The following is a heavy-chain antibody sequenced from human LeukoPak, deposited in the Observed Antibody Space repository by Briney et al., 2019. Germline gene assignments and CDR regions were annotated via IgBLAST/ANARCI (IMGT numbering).Heavy chain of an antibody. CDR3: ARGPEDFFDY. Sequence: PSETLSLTCTVSGGSISSHYWSWIRQPPGKGLEWIGYIYYSGSTNYNPSLKSRVTISVDTSKNQASLKLSSVTAADTAVYYCARGPEDFFDYWGQGTLVTVSS. J-gene: IGHJ4*02. CDR1: GGSISSHY. CDR2: IYYSGST. V-gene: IGHV4-59*08.